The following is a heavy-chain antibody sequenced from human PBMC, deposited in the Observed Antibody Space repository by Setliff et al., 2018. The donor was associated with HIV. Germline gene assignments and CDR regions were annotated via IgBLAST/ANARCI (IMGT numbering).Heavy chain of an antibody. V-gene: IGHV4-4*09. CDR1: GGSISSYC. CDR2: IFSSGST. CDR3: ARRIDNSGSFPDKNWFDT. D-gene: IGHD3-10*01. J-gene: IGHJ5*02. Sequence: LSLTCTVSGGSISSYCWNWIRQSPGRGLEWTGFIFSSGSTKYNPSLQSRVTMSIDTSKNQFSLKLTSVTAADTAVYYCARRIDNSGSFPDKNWFDTWGQGSLVTVSS.